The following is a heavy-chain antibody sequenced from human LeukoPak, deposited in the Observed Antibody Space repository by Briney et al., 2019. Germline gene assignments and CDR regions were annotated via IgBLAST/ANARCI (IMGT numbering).Heavy chain of an antibody. CDR3: ARSDPYYYDSSVFDY. D-gene: IGHD3-22*01. Sequence: GGSLRLSCAASGFTFSSYAMHWVCQAPGKGLEWVAVISYDGSNKYYADSVKGRFTTSRDNSKNTLYLQMNSLRAEDTAVYYCARSDPYYYDSSVFDYWGQGTLVTVSS. J-gene: IGHJ4*02. V-gene: IGHV3-30-3*01. CDR1: GFTFSSYA. CDR2: ISYDGSNK.